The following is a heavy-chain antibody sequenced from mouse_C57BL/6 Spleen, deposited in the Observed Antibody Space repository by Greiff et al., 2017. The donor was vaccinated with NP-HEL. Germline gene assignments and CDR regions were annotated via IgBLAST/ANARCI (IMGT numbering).Heavy chain of an antibody. V-gene: IGHV1-52*01. Sequence: QVQLQQPGAELVRPGSSVKLSCKASGYTFTSYWMHWVKQRPIQGLEWIGNIDPSESETHYNQKFKDKATLTVDKSSSTAYMQLSSLTSEDSAVYYCASSTVVASRYFDVWGTGTTVTVSS. CDR1: GYTFTSYW. CDR2: IDPSESET. J-gene: IGHJ1*03. D-gene: IGHD1-1*01. CDR3: ASSTVVASRYFDV.